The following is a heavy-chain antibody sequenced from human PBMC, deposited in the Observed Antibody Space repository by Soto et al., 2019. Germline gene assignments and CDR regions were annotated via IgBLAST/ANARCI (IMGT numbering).Heavy chain of an antibody. Sequence: SETLSLTCSVSGASVSSGGYYLTWIRQHPGKDLEWIGFIYYRGSPYYNPSLKSRVTISADTSRNQFSLKVTSVTAADTAVYYCARDRHLLEFPRGGYYCDALYVWGPGTTDTGSS. CDR2: IYYRGSP. CDR1: GASVSSGGYY. CDR3: ARDRHLLEFPRGGYYCDALYV. D-gene: IGHD3-10*01. J-gene: IGHJ3*01. V-gene: IGHV4-31*03.